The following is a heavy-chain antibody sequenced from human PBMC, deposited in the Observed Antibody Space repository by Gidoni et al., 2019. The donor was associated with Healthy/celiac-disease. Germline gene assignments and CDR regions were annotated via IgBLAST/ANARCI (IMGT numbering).Heavy chain of an antibody. Sequence: QLQLQESGSGLVKPSQTLSLTCAVPGGSISSGGYSWSWIRQPPGKGLEWIGYIYHSGSTYYNPSLKSRVTISVDRSKNQFSLKLSSVTAADTAVYYCARGGNYYDSSGIDWGQGTLVTVSS. CDR3: ARGGNYYDSSGID. D-gene: IGHD3-22*01. CDR2: IYHSGST. J-gene: IGHJ4*02. CDR1: GGSISSGGYS. V-gene: IGHV4-30-2*01.